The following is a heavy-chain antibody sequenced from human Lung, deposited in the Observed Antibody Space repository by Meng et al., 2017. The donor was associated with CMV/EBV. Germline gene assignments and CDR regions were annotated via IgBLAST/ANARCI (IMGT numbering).Heavy chain of an antibody. D-gene: IGHD3-3*01. CDR1: GYSFTSYW. V-gene: IGHV5-51*01. J-gene: IGHJ6*02. Sequence: ESLKISXKGSGYSFTSYWIGWVRQMPGKGLEWMGIIYPGDSDTRYSPSFQGQVTISADKSISTAYLQWSSLKASDTAMYYCARSFYDFWSGYTDYYYGMDVWGQGTTVTVSS. CDR2: IYPGDSDT. CDR3: ARSFYDFWSGYTDYYYGMDV.